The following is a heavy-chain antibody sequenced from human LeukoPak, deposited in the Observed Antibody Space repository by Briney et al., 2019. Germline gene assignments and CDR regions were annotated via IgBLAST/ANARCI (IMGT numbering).Heavy chain of an antibody. V-gene: IGHV3-21*06. CDR1: GLTFSSFS. J-gene: IGHJ4*02. CDR2: INTVASYI. Sequence: GGSLRLSCAASGLTFSSFSFNWVRQGPGKGLEWVSSINTVASYIYYADSVKGRFAISRDNAKNSLYLQMNSLRAEDTGVYYCARLRRNSDKSGFYYYYDYWGQGTLVTVSS. D-gene: IGHD3-22*01. CDR3: ARLRRNSDKSGFYYYYDY.